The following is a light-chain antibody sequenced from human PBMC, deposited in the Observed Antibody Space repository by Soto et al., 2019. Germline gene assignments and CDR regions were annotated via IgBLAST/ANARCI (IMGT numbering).Light chain of an antibody. J-gene: IGKJ1*01. V-gene: IGKV3D-15*01. CDR3: QQYNDWPLT. CDR2: GAF. Sequence: EIVMTQSPVTLSVSPGERATLCCRAGQSVSSNLAWYQQKPGQAPSLLIYGAFTRATGIPARFSGTGSGTEFTLTISSLQSEDFALYYCQQYNDWPLTFGQGTKVDIK. CDR1: QSVSSN.